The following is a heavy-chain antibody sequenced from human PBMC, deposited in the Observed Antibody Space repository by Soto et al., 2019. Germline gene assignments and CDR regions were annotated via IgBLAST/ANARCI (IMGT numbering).Heavy chain of an antibody. Sequence: SVKVSCKASGGTFSSCTISWVRQAPGQGLEWMGRIIPILGIANYAQKFQGRVTITADKSTSTAYMELSSLRSEDTAVYYCAREQIVVALDYWGQGTLVTVSS. V-gene: IGHV1-69*04. CDR3: AREQIVVALDY. CDR2: IIPILGIA. CDR1: GGTFSSCT. D-gene: IGHD3-22*01. J-gene: IGHJ4*02.